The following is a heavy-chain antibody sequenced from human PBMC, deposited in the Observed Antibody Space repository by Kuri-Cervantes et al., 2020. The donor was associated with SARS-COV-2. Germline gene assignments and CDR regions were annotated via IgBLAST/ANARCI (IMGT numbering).Heavy chain of an antibody. V-gene: IGHV3-30-3*01. D-gene: IGHD2-15*01. Sequence: GESLKISCAASGFTFSSFAIHWVRQAPGKGLEWVAIISYDGNNTYYADSVKGRFTISRDNSKNTLYLQMNSLRAEDTAVYYCARENPYCSGGSCYSGAFDIWGQGTMVTVSS. CDR2: ISYDGNNT. J-gene: IGHJ3*02. CDR3: ARENPYCSGGSCYSGAFDI. CDR1: GFTFSSFA.